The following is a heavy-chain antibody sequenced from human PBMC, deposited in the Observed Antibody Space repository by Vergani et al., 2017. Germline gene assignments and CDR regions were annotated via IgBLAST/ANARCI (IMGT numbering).Heavy chain of an antibody. CDR2: IYYSGSP. Sequence: QLQLQESGPRLVKPSEALSLTCTVSGDSMNSGKYYWGWVRQSPGRGLEWIGSIYYSGSPFYNPSFESRASVSIDVSKNQFSLVPNSVTAADTAVYYCADQISVVRRSSMTAFDHWGQGTLVTVSS. D-gene: IGHD2-15*01. CDR1: GDSMNSGKYY. J-gene: IGHJ4*02. CDR3: ADQISVVRRSSMTAFDH. V-gene: IGHV4-39*01.